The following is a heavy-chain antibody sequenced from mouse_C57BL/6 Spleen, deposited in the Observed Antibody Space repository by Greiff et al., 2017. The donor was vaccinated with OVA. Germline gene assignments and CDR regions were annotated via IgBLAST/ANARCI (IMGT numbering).Heavy chain of an antibody. CDR2: IDPNSGGT. J-gene: IGHJ4*01. D-gene: IGHD1-1*01. CDR1: GYTFTSYW. Sequence: QVQLQQPGAELVKPGASVKLSCKASGYTFTSYWMHWVKQRPGRGLEWIGRIDPNSGGTKYNEKFKSKATLTVDKPSSTAYMQLSSLTSEDSAVYDCARPYYDGSSDGDAMDYWGQGTSVTVSS. V-gene: IGHV1-72*01. CDR3: ARPYYDGSSDGDAMDY.